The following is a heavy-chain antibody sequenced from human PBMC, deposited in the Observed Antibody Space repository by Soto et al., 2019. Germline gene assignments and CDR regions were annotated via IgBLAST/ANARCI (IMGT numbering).Heavy chain of an antibody. CDR3: AAQPGGGGY. CDR2: IYSGGYT. V-gene: IGHV3-53*01. CDR1: GFTVSNNY. Sequence: VQLVESGGGLIQPGGSLRLSCAVSGFTVSNNYMSWVRQAPGKGLEGVSVIYSGGYTAYGDSVKGRFTISRDNSKNPLYLKKKARRARAPAVYYWAAQPGGGGYWGQGTLVTVSS. D-gene: IGHD3-10*01. J-gene: IGHJ4*02.